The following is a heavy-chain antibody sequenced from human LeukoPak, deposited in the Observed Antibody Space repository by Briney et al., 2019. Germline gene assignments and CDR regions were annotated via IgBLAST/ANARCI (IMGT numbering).Heavy chain of an antibody. J-gene: IGHJ3*02. CDR2: FYTNARNP. CDR1: GYTFTNHA. V-gene: IGHV7-4-1*02. CDR3: ERGEWELLI. D-gene: IGHD1-26*01. Sequence: ASLRVSCKASGYTFTNHAINGVRQAPGQGLEWMGWFYTNARNPTYTQGLTGRFFFSLVTSVRTAYLQISSLTAADTAVYYCERGEWELLIWGQGTMVTVSS.